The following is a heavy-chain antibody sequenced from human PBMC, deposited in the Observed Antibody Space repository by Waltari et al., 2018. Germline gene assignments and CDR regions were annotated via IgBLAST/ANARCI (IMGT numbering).Heavy chain of an antibody. CDR2: IKPDGREK. CDR1: GFTFSGYW. CDR3: ARIYCGAGGCYDDV. V-gene: IGHV3-7*01. J-gene: IGHJ3*01. D-gene: IGHD2-15*01. Sequence: EVQVVESGGGLVQPGGSLRLSCVASGFTFSGYWMSWVRQAPGKGMEGVANIKPDGREKKYVDSVKDRFTITRDNARDSLNLQMNSLSADDTAVYYCARIYCGAGGCYDDVWGQGTMVTVSS.